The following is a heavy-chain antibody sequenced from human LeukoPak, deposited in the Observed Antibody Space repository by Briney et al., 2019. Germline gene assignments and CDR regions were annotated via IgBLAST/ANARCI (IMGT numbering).Heavy chain of an antibody. CDR2: ISSGTSYI. J-gene: IGHJ5*02. Sequence: GGSLRLSCAASGFTSSSCSMNWVRQAPGKGLEWVSSISSGTSYIYYADSVKGRFTISRDNAKNSLYLQMNSLRAEDTAVYYCARAGNYYGRHTNWFDPWGQGTLVTVSS. D-gene: IGHD3-10*01. CDR3: ARAGNYYGRHTNWFDP. CDR1: GFTSSSCS. V-gene: IGHV3-21*01.